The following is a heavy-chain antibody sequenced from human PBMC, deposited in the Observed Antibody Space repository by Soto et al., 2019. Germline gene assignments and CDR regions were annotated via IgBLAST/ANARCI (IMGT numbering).Heavy chain of an antibody. CDR1: GGTFSSYA. J-gene: IGHJ5*02. CDR2: IIPIFGTA. V-gene: IGHV1-69*13. Sequence: SVKVSCKASGGTFSSYAISWVRQAPGQGLEWMGGIIPIFGTANYAQKFQGRVTITADESTSTAYMELSSLRSEDTAVYYCARDRCTNGVCYRFDPWGQGTLVTVSP. CDR3: ARDRCTNGVCYRFDP. D-gene: IGHD2-8*01.